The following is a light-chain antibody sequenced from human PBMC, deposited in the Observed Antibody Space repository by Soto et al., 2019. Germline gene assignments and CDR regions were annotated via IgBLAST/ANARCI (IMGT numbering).Light chain of an antibody. CDR1: QRIGSW. Sequence: DIQMTQSPSTLSASVGDRVTITCRASQRIGSWLAWYQQKPGKAPKLLIYSASSLESGVPSRFSGSGSGTEFTLTISSLQPDYFATYSCQHYHTYRTFGQGTKLEI. V-gene: IGKV1-5*03. CDR3: QHYHTYRT. CDR2: SAS. J-gene: IGKJ2*01.